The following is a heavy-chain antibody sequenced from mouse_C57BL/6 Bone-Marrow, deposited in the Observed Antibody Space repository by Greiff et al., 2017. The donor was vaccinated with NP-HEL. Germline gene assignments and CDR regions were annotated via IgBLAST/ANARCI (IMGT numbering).Heavy chain of an antibody. D-gene: IGHD1-1*01. Sequence: EVQVVESGPELVKPGASVKISCKASGYSFTGYYMHWVKQSHGNILDWIGYIYPYNGVSSYNQKFKGKATLPVDKSSSTAYMEIRSLTSEDSAVYYGAGEWTYYGSSHWDFEGWGTGTTVTAAS. J-gene: IGHJ1*03. CDR2: IYPYNGVS. V-gene: IGHV1-31*01. CDR1: GYSFTGYY. CDR3: AGEWTYYGSSHWDFEG.